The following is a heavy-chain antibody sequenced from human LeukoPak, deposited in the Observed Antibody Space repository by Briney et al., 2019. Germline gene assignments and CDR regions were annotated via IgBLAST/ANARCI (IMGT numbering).Heavy chain of an antibody. Sequence: GVSLRLSCAASGFTFSHYWMSRVRQAPGKGLEWVAYIKKTGSETYYVDSVKGRFTITRDNTRNSLFLQMYNLRVEDTAVYFCAREDGYCSGGDCYSYFDSWGQGTLVTVSS. CDR2: IKKTGSET. V-gene: IGHV3-7*01. J-gene: IGHJ4*02. CDR3: AREDGYCSGGDCYSYFDS. D-gene: IGHD2-15*01. CDR1: GFTFSHYW.